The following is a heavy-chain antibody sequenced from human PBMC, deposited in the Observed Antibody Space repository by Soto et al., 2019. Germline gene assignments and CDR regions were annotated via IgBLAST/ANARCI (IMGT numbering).Heavy chain of an antibody. CDR1: GYTFASYA. Sequence: ASVKVSCKASGYTFASYAISWMRQAPGQGLEWMGWIGAYNGNTNYAQKLQGRVTITADKSTSTAYMELSSLRSEDTAVYYCARDVTPLRYFDWLHYYYYYGMDVWGQGTTVTVSS. CDR2: IGAYNGNT. V-gene: IGHV1-18*01. CDR3: ARDVTPLRYFDWLHYYYYYGMDV. J-gene: IGHJ6*02. D-gene: IGHD3-9*01.